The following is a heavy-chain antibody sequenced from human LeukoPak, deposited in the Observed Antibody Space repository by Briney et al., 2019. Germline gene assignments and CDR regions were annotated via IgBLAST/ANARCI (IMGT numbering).Heavy chain of an antibody. Sequence: PSETLSLTCTVSGGSISSSSYYWGWIRQPPGKGLEWIGSVYYSGSTSYNPSLKSRVTISVDTSKNQFSLKLNSVTAADTAVYYCARPSPAFDPWGQGTLVTVSS. V-gene: IGHV4-39*07. CDR1: GGSISSSSYY. CDR2: VYYSGST. CDR3: ARPSPAFDP. J-gene: IGHJ5*02.